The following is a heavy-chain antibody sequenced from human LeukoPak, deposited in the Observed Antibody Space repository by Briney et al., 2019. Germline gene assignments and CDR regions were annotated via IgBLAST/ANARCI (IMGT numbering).Heavy chain of an antibody. V-gene: IGHV1-18*01. Sequence: ASVKCYCKASGYTFTSYGISWVRQAPGQGLEWMGWISAYNGNTNYAQKLQGRVTMTTDTSTSTAYMELRSLRSDDTAVYYCARSSDYGGLPYYFDYWGQGTLVTVSS. J-gene: IGHJ4*02. CDR2: ISAYNGNT. D-gene: IGHD4-23*01. CDR3: ARSSDYGGLPYYFDY. CDR1: GYTFTSYG.